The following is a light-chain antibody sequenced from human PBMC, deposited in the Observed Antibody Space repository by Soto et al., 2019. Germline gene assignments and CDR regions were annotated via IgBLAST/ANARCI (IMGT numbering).Light chain of an antibody. J-gene: IGLJ1*01. CDR2: EVN. CDR1: SSDIGTYKY. Sequence: QSVLTQPPSASGPPGQSVTISCPGTSSDIGTYKYVSWYQQHPGKAPKLIIYEVNERPSGVPDRFPGSKSGNTASLTVSGLRAEDEADYYCSSYVTSNNLRVFGTGTKVTVL. V-gene: IGLV2-8*01. CDR3: SSYVTSNNLRV.